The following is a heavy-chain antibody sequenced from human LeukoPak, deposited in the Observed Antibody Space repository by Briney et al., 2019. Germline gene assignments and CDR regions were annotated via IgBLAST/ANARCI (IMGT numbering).Heavy chain of an antibody. Sequence: GGSLRLSCAASGFTFSSYGMHWVRQAPGKGLEWVAVISYDGSNKYYADSVKGRFTISRDNSKNTLFLQLNSLKLEDTAVYYCAKPSRASGVVVFFDNWGQGTLVTVSS. CDR2: ISYDGSNK. D-gene: IGHD3-22*01. V-gene: IGHV3-30*18. CDR3: AKPSRASGVVVFFDN. J-gene: IGHJ4*02. CDR1: GFTFSSYG.